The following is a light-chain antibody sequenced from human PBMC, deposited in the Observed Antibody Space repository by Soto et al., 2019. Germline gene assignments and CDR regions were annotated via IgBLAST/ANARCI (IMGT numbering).Light chain of an antibody. V-gene: IGLV2-8*01. Sequence: QSVLTQPPSASGSPGQSVTISCTGTSSDVGGYNYVSWYQQHPGKAPKLMIYEVSKRPSGVPDSFSGSKSGNTASLTVSGLQAEDEADYYCSSYAGSNDYVLGTGTKVTVL. CDR3: SSYAGSNDYV. J-gene: IGLJ1*01. CDR1: SSDVGGYNY. CDR2: EVS.